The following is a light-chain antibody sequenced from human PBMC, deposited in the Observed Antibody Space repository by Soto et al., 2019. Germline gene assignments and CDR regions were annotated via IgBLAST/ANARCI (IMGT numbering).Light chain of an antibody. Sequence: DIQLTQSPSFLSASVGDRVTITCRASQGISSYLAWYQQKPGKAPKLLIYAASALQSGVPSRFSGSGSGTEFTLTISSLQPEDFATSYCQQLNSYSYTFGQGTKLEIK. CDR1: QGISSY. CDR2: AAS. J-gene: IGKJ2*01. V-gene: IGKV1-9*01. CDR3: QQLNSYSYT.